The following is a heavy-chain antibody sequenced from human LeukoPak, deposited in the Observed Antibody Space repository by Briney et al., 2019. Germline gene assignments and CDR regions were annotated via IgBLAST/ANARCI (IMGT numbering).Heavy chain of an antibody. V-gene: IGHV3-23*01. Sequence: PGGSLRLSCAASGFTFSSYAMSWVRQAPGKGREWVSAISGSGGSTYYADSVKGRFTIPRDNSRNTLYLQMNSLRAEDTAVYYCAPRGYCSGGSCYRGRAYAFDIWGQGTMVTVSS. CDR2: ISGSGGST. CDR1: GFTFSSYA. J-gene: IGHJ3*02. CDR3: APRGYCSGGSCYRGRAYAFDI. D-gene: IGHD2-15*01.